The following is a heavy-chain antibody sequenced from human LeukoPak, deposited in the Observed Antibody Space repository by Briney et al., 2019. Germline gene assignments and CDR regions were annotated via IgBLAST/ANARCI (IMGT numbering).Heavy chain of an antibody. D-gene: IGHD6-19*01. CDR1: GGSISSSNW. V-gene: IGHV4-4*02. CDR2: IYHSGST. J-gene: IGHJ6*02. Sequence: PSGTLSLTCAVSGGSISSSNWWSWVRQPPGKGLEWIGEIYHSGSTSYNPSLKSRVTISVDKSKNQFSLKLSSVTAADTAVYYCARKRSIAVAGTYYYYYYGMDVWGQGTTVTVSS. CDR3: ARKRSIAVAGTYYYYYYGMDV.